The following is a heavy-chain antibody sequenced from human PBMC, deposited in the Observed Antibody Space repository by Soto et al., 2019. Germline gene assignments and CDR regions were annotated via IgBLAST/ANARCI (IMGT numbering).Heavy chain of an antibody. CDR3: ACIPRPTTFLYHYVMDF. J-gene: IGHJ6*02. Sequence: GGSLRLSCAASGFTFSSYSMNWVRQAPGKGLEWVSSISSSSSYIYYADSVKGRFTISRDNAKNSLYLQMNSLRAEDTAVYYCACIPRPTTFLYHYVMDFRGQGSTVIVSS. D-gene: IGHD1-7*01. CDR2: ISSSSSYI. V-gene: IGHV3-21*01. CDR1: GFTFSSYS.